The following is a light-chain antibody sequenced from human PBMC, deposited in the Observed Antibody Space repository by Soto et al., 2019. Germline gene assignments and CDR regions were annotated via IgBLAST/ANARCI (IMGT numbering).Light chain of an antibody. J-gene: IGKJ1*01. Sequence: DIVMTQSPDSLAVSLGERATINCKYSQSVLYSSNNKNYLAWYQQKTGQPPKLLIYWASTRESGVPDRFSGSGSGTDFTLTISSLQAEDVAVYYCQQYYSTPRTFGQGTKVDI. CDR2: WAS. V-gene: IGKV4-1*01. CDR1: QSVLYSSNNKNY. CDR3: QQYYSTPRT.